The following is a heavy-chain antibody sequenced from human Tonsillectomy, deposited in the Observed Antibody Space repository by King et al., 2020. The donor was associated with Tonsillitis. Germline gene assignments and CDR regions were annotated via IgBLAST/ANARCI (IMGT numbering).Heavy chain of an antibody. Sequence: QLVQSGAEVKKPGASVKVSCKASGYTFTNYDINWVRQATGQGLEWMGWMNPNSNNTGYAQKFQGRVTMTRNTSIGTAYMELSSLRSEDTAVYYCARDVGGYCSSHSCYYYYYGMDVWGQGTTVTVSS. CDR3: ARDVGGYCSSHSCYYYYYGMDV. CDR2: MNPNSNNT. V-gene: IGHV1-8*01. J-gene: IGHJ6*02. CDR1: GYTFTNYD. D-gene: IGHD2-2*01.